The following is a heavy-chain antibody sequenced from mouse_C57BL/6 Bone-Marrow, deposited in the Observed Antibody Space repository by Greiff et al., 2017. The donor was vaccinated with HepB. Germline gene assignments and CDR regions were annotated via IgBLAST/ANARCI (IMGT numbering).Heavy chain of an antibody. CDR1: GYSITSGYY. V-gene: IGHV3-6*01. Sequence: VQLKESGPGLVKPSQSLSLTCSVTGYSITSGYYWNWIRQFPGNKLEWMGYISYDGSNNYNPSLKNRISITRDTSKNQFFLKLNSVTTEDTATYYCAREHGYLAYWGQGTLVTVSA. D-gene: IGHD2-2*01. CDR3: AREHGYLAY. J-gene: IGHJ3*01. CDR2: ISYDGSN.